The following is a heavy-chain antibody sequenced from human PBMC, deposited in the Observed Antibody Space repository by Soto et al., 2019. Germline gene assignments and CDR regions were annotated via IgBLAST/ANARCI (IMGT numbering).Heavy chain of an antibody. CDR2: INHSGST. Sequence: QVQLQQWGAGLLKPSETLSLTCAVYGGSFSGYYWSWIHQPPGKGLEWIGEINHSGSTNYNPSLKSRVTISVDTSKNQFSLKLSSVTAADTAVYYCARPSLYCSSTSCSQLGYYFDYWGQGTLVTVSS. J-gene: IGHJ4*02. V-gene: IGHV4-34*01. CDR1: GGSFSGYY. D-gene: IGHD2-2*01. CDR3: ARPSLYCSSTSCSQLGYYFDY.